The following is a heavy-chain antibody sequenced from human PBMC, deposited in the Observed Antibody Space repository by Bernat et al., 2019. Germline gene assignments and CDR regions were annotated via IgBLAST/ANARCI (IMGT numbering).Heavy chain of an antibody. V-gene: IGHV3-66*01. CDR2: IYSGGST. J-gene: IGHJ6*02. D-gene: IGHD6-6*01. CDR1: GFTVSSNY. Sequence: EVQLVESGGGLVQPGGSLRLSCAASGFTVSSNYMSWVRQAPGKGLEWVSVIYSGGSTYYADSVKGRFTISRDNSKNTLYLQMNSLRAEDTAVYYCARDRGVEAARHYYYYGMDVWGQGTTVTVSS. CDR3: ARDRGVEAARHYYYYGMDV.